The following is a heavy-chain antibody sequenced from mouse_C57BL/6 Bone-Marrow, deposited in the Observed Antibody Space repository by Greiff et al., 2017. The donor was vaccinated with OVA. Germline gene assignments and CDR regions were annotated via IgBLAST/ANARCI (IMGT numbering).Heavy chain of an antibody. CDR3: ARLTTVGSRYYFDY. J-gene: IGHJ2*01. CDR1: GYTFTSYG. Sequence: QVQLQQSGAELARPGASVKLSCTASGYTFTSYGISWVKQRTGQGLEWIGEIYPRSGNTYYNEKFKGKATLTADKSSSTAYMELRSLTSEDSAVYFCARLTTVGSRYYFDYWGQGTTLTVSS. V-gene: IGHV1-81*01. CDR2: IYPRSGNT. D-gene: IGHD1-1*01.